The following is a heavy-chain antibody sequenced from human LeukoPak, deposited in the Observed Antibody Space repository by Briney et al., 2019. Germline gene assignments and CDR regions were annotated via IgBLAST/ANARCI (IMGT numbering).Heavy chain of an antibody. Sequence: ASVKVSCKASGYTFTSYGISWVRQAPGQGLEWMGWITAYNGNTNYAQKLQGRVTMTTDTSTSTAYMELRSLRSDDTAVYYCATGEVGQRAVASHSIFDYWGQGTLVTVSS. CDR1: GYTFTSYG. D-gene: IGHD6-19*01. V-gene: IGHV1-18*01. CDR3: ATGEVGQRAVASHSIFDY. CDR2: ITAYNGNT. J-gene: IGHJ4*02.